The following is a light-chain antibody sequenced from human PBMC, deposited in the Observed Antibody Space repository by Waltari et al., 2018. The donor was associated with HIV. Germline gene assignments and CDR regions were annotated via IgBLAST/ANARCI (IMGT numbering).Light chain of an antibody. J-gene: IGLJ3*02. CDR1: SSNIGSNT. V-gene: IGLV1-44*01. CDR2: RKN. CDR3: AAWDDSLNGPWV. Sequence: SVLTQPPSASGTPGQRVTISCSGSSSNIGSNTVNWYQQLPGTAPKLLIYRKNQRPSGVPDRFSGSKSGTSASLAISGLQSEDEADYYCAAWDDSLNGPWVFGGGTKLTVL.